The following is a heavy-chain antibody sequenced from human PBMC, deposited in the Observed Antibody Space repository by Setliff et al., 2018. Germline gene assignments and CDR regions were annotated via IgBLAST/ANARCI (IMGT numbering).Heavy chain of an antibody. CDR1: GYTFTSYY. CDR3: AREAKRNVVVVVAATPVY. V-gene: IGHV1-46*01. J-gene: IGHJ4*02. D-gene: IGHD2-15*01. Sequence: GASVKVSCKASGYTFTSYYMHWVRQAPGQGLEWMGIINPSGGSTSYAQKFQGRVTMTRDTSTSTVYMELSSLRSEDTAVHYCAREAKRNVVVVVAATPVYWGQGTLVTVSS. CDR2: INPSGGST.